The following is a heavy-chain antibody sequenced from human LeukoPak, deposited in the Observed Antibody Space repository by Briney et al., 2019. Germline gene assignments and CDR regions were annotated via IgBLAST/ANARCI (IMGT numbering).Heavy chain of an antibody. CDR1: GSTFSSYL. Sequence: VGSLRLSCAAPGSTFSSYLMHWVRQAPGKGLVWVSHINSGESSTSNADSVKGRFTISRDNAKNTLYLQMNSLRAEDTAGYYCARTTYTYGYPDYWGQGTLVTVPS. CDR3: ARTTYTYGYPDY. CDR2: INSGESST. D-gene: IGHD3-16*01. J-gene: IGHJ4*02. V-gene: IGHV3-74*01.